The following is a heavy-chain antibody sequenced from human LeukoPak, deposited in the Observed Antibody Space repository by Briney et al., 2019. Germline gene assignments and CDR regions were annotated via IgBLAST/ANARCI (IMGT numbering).Heavy chain of an antibody. CDR3: AREGPIVGATHLVDY. V-gene: IGHV1-2*02. D-gene: IGHD1-26*01. CDR2: INPNSGGT. J-gene: IGHJ4*02. CDR1: GYTFTDYY. Sequence: ASLKDSCKASGYTFTDYYMHWERQAPGQGLEWMGWINPNSGGTNYAQKFQGRVTMTRDTSISTAYMELSRLRSDDTAVYYCAREGPIVGATHLVDYWGQGTLVTVSS.